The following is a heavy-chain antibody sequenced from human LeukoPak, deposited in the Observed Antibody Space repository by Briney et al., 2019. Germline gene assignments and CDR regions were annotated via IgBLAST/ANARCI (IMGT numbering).Heavy chain of an antibody. J-gene: IGHJ4*01. D-gene: IGHD6-19*01. CDR1: GFTFSSYE. V-gene: IGHV3-48*03. CDR2: ISSSGSTI. Sequence: PGGSLRLSCAAYGFTFSSYEMNWVRQAPGKGLEWVSYISSSGSTIYYADSVKGRFTISRDNAKNSLYLQMNSLRAEDTAVYYCATYSSGWYEAFDYWGQGTLVTVSS. CDR3: ATYSSGWYEAFDY.